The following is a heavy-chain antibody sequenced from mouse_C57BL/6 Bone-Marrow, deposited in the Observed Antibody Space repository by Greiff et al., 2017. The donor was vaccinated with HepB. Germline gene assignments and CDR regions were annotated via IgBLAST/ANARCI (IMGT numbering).Heavy chain of an antibody. CDR2: IYPSDSET. J-gene: IGHJ4*01. CDR3: ARGHYYGSSSSYYAMDY. D-gene: IGHD1-1*01. CDR1: GYTFTSYW. V-gene: IGHV1-61*01. Sequence: QVQLKQSGAELVRPGSSVKLSCKASGYTFTSYWMDWVKQRPGQGLEWIGNIYPSDSETHYNQKFKDKATLTVDKSSSTAYMQLSSLTSEDSAVYYCARGHYYGSSSSYYAMDYWGQGTSVTVSS.